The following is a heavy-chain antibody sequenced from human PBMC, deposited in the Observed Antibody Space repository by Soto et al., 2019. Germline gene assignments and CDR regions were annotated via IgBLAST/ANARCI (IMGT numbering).Heavy chain of an antibody. D-gene: IGHD5-12*01. J-gene: IGHJ6*02. CDR1: GFTFSSYS. CDR3: ARDRFDIVATYGMDV. CDR2: ISSSSSYI. Sequence: GGSLRLSCAASGFTFSSYSMNWVRQAPGKGLEWVSSISSSSSYIYYADSVKGRFTISRDNAKNSLYLQMNSLRAEDTAVYYCARDRFDIVATYGMDVWGQGTTVTVSS. V-gene: IGHV3-21*01.